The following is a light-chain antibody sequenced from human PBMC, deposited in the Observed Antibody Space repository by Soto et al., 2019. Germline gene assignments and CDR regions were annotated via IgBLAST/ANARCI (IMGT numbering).Light chain of an antibody. CDR3: SSYAGNRRV. J-gene: IGLJ3*02. Sequence: QSALTQPASVSGSPGQSITISCTGTSSDVGGYTYVSWYQHHPGKAPKLIIYEVSHRPSGVSDRFSGSKSGSTASLTISGLQAEDEADYYCSSYAGNRRVFGGGTKVTVL. CDR1: SSDVGGYTY. CDR2: EVS. V-gene: IGLV2-14*01.